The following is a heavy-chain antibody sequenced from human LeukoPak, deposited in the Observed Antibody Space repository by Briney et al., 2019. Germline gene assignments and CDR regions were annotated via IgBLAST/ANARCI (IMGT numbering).Heavy chain of an antibody. CDR3: ARVRITIFGVVKY. V-gene: IGHV3-7*01. J-gene: IGHJ4*02. Sequence: GGSLRLSCAASGFTFSSYSMNWVRQAPGKGLEWVANIKQDGSEKYYVDSVKGRFTISRDNAKNSLYLQMNSLRAEDTAVYYCARVRITIFGVVKYWGQGTLVTVSS. D-gene: IGHD3-3*01. CDR2: IKQDGSEK. CDR1: GFTFSSYS.